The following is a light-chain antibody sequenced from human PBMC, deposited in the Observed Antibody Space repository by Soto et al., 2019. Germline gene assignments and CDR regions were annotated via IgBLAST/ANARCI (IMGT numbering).Light chain of an antibody. CDR3: QQFNSYPL. V-gene: IGKV1-13*02. J-gene: IGKJ4*01. CDR1: QGISSA. Sequence: AIQLTQSPSSLSASVGDRVTITCRASQGISSALAWYQQKPGKAPKLLIYDASSLESGVPSRFSGSGSGTDFTLTISSLQPEDFETYYCQQFNSYPLFGGGTKVEIK. CDR2: DAS.